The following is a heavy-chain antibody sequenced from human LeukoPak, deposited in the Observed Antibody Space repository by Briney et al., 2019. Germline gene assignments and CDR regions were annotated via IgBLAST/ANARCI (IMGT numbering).Heavy chain of an antibody. D-gene: IGHD3/OR15-3a*01. Sequence: SVKVSCRASGFTFTSSAVQRVRQARGKRLEWIGWIVVGSGNTNYAQKFQERVTITRDMSTSTAYMELSSLRSEDTAVYYCAATADWGYWYFDLWGRGTLVTVSS. J-gene: IGHJ2*01. CDR3: AATADWGYWYFDL. CDR1: GFTFTSSA. V-gene: IGHV1-58*01. CDR2: IVVGSGNT.